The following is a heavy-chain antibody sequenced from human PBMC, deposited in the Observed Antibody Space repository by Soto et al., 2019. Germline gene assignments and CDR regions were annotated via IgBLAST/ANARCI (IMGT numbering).Heavy chain of an antibody. CDR3: ATVGPTRWLDP. J-gene: IGHJ5*02. CDR1: GYSFTDYY. Sequence: ASVKVCGKSSGYSFTDYYMHWVRQAPVQELDWMGWINTKTAGTDYAETFQGRVTMTRHTSINTSYMILGTLTSDDIRACSCATVGPTRWLDPWGQGTLVTVSS. CDR2: INTKTAGT. V-gene: IGHV1-2*02.